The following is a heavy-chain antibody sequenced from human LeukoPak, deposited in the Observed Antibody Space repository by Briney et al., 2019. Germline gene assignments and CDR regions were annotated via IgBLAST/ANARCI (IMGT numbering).Heavy chain of an antibody. J-gene: IGHJ6*03. CDR2: IYYSGST. CDR1: GGSISSSSYY. CDR3: ASVLRAYYYYYYMDV. V-gene: IGHV4-39*01. D-gene: IGHD3-3*01. Sequence: SETLSLTCTVSGGSISSSSYYWGWIRQPPGKGLEWIGSIYYSGSTYCNPSLKSRVTISVDTSKNQFSLKLSSVTAADTAVYYCASVLRAYYYYYYMDVWGKGTTVTVSS.